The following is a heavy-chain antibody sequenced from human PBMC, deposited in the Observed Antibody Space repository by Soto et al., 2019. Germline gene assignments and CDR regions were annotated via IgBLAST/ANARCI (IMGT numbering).Heavy chain of an antibody. CDR1: GYTFTRNW. V-gene: IGHV5-51*01. CDR2: IFPIDSDT. J-gene: IGHJ3*01. D-gene: IGHD2-21*02. Sequence: VESLKISCKGSGYTFTRNWIGWVRQMPGKVLEWMGIIFPIDSDTRYSPSSQGQVTISADNSISTAYLQWSSLKASDTAIYYCATPGGRDFNAFDVWGQGTMVTVSS. CDR3: ATPGGRDFNAFDV.